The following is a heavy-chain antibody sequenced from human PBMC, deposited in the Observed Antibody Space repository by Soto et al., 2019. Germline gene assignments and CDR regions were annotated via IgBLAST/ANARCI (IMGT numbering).Heavy chain of an antibody. D-gene: IGHD2-8*02. Sequence: QVQLVESGGGVVQRGRSLRLSCAVSGFTVSTYGMHWVRQAPGKGLEWVAVISRDGGTKYYADSVKGRFTISRDNSRNTLFLEMNSLRGDDMAVYYCTGEVASGYWGQGTPVTVSS. V-gene: IGHV3-30*03. CDR2: ISRDGGTK. CDR1: GFTVSTYG. J-gene: IGHJ4*02. CDR3: TGEVASGY.